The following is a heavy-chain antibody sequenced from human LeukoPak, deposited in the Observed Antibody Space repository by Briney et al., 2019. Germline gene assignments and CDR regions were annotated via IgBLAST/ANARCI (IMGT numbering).Heavy chain of an antibody. V-gene: IGHV3-64D*09. J-gene: IGHJ3*02. CDR2: ISSNGGST. Sequence: GGSLRLSCSASGFTFSSYAMHWVRQAPGKGLEYVSAISSNGGSTYYADSVKGRFTISRDNSKNTLYLQMSRLRAEDTAVYYCVEWNVDTAMGDAFDIWGQGTMVTVSS. CDR1: GFTFSSYA. D-gene: IGHD5-18*01. CDR3: VEWNVDTAMGDAFDI.